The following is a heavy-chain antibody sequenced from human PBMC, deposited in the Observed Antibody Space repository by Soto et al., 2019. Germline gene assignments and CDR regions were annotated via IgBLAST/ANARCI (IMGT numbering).Heavy chain of an antibody. Sequence: SETLSLTCTVSGGSISSSSYYWGWIRQPPGKGLEWIGSIYYSGSTYYNPSLKSRVTISVDTSKNQFSLKLSSVTAADTAVYYCARHSSLSGCPYYYYMDVWGKGTTVTVSS. CDR3: ARHSSLSGCPYYYYMDV. CDR2: IYYSGST. D-gene: IGHD6-19*01. CDR1: GGSISSSSYY. V-gene: IGHV4-39*01. J-gene: IGHJ6*03.